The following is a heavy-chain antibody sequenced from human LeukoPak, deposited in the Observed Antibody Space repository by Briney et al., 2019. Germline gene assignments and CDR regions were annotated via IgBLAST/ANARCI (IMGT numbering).Heavy chain of an antibody. J-gene: IGHJ4*02. CDR1: VTSITSSSSY. Sequence: SETLSLTCTDPVTSITSSSSYRGWIRQPPGKGLEWIGSIYYSRGNTYYNPSLKSRVTISVDTSKNQFSLKLSSVTAADTAVYYCARHVYESERYFPYCFDNWGQGTLVTVSS. D-gene: IGHD3-10*01. V-gene: IGHV4-39*01. CDR2: IYYSRGNT. CDR3: ARHVYESERYFPYCFDN.